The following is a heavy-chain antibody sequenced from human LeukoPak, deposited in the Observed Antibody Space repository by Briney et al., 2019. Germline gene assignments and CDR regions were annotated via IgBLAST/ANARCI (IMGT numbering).Heavy chain of an antibody. D-gene: IGHD3-10*01. Sequence: GGSLRLSCAASGFTFSSYDMHWVRQATGKGLEWVSTINTAGDTYYPGSVKGRFTISRENAKNSLYLQMNSLRAEDTALYYCAKDIGYYGSGSYYDYWGQGTLVTVSS. CDR2: INTAGDT. CDR3: AKDIGYYGSGSYYDY. J-gene: IGHJ4*02. CDR1: GFTFSSYD. V-gene: IGHV3-13*01.